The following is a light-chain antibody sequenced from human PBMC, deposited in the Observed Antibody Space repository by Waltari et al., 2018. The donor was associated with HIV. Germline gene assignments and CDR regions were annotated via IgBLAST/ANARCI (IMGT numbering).Light chain of an antibody. CDR2: DDS. CDR3: QVWDSFSDHWV. CDR1: NIGIKS. Sequence: SYVLTQPPSVSVAPGKTARITCGGANIGIKSVPWYQQKPGQAPVLVVYDDSDRRSGIPERFSGSNSGDTATLTISRVGAGDEADYYCQVWDSFSDHWVFGGGTKLTVL. V-gene: IGLV3-21*01. J-gene: IGLJ3*02.